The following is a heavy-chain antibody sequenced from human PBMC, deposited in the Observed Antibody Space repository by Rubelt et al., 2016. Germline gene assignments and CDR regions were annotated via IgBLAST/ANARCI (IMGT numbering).Heavy chain of an antibody. D-gene: IGHD6-19*01. J-gene: IGHJ4*02. CDR3: ARVSGWYRAPGQDFDY. CDR1: GGSFSGYY. CDR2: INHCGTT. V-gene: IGHV4-34*01. Sequence: QVQLQQWGAGLLKPSETLSLTCAVYGGSFSGYYWSWLRQPPGMGLEWIGEINHCGTTNANPSLKSRVTISVDTAKNQFSLKLSSVTAADTAVYYCARVSGWYRAPGQDFDYWGQGTLVTVSS.